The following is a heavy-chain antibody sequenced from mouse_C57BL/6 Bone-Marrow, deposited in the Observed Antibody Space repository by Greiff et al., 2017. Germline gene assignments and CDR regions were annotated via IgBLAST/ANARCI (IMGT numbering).Heavy chain of an antibody. CDR1: GYTFTSYW. CDR3: AREGGWGFDY. V-gene: IGHV1-69*01. CDR2: IDPSDSYT. J-gene: IGHJ2*01. D-gene: IGHD1-1*02. Sequence: VQLQQPGAELVMPGASVKLSCKASGYTFTSYWMHWVKQRPGQGLEWIGEIDPSDSYTNYNQKFKGKSTLTVDKSSSTAYMQLSSLTSEDSAVYDCAREGGWGFDYWGQGTTLTVSS.